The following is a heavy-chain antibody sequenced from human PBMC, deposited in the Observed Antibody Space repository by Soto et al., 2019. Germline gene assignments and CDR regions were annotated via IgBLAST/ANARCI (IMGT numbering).Heavy chain of an antibody. J-gene: IGHJ3*02. Sequence: LRLSCAVSGFTFSSYWMSWVRQAPGKGLEWVATIKQDGSEIYYVDSVKGRFTISRDNAKNSLYLQMNSLRAEDTAVYYCARGSHDAFDIWGQGTMVTVSS. CDR1: GFTFSSYW. CDR3: ARGSHDAFDI. D-gene: IGHD1-26*01. V-gene: IGHV3-7*01. CDR2: IKQDGSEI.